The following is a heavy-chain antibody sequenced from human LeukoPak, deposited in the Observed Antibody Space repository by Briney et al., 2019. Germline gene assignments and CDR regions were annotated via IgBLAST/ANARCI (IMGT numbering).Heavy chain of an antibody. CDR1: GGSVSSNSAA. D-gene: IGHD3/OR15-3a*01. CDR3: VKDETDFSKAAY. J-gene: IGHJ4*02. Sequence: SQTLSLTCAISGGSVSSNSAAWNCIRQSPSRGLEWLGRTYYRSKWYNDYAVSVKSRITVNPDTSKNQFSLQLDSVTAADTAMYNCVKDETDFSKAAYWGQGTLVIVSS. CDR2: TYYRSKWYN. V-gene: IGHV6-1*01.